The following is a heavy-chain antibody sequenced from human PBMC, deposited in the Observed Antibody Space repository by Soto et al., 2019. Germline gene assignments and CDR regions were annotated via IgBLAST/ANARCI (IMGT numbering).Heavy chain of an antibody. CDR3: ARPKTRNAYRDYAMDV. J-gene: IGHJ6*04. Sequence: EAVLVESGGGLVQPGGSLRLSCVASGFNFDDFAMHWVRQAPGKGLEWVSGIRWNGETAAYGDSVKGRLIISRDNARNSLYLQMNSLRHEDTALYFCARPKTRNAYRDYAMDVWGKGTSVIVSA. CDR2: IRWNGETA. D-gene: IGHD3-16*01. CDR1: GFNFDDFA. V-gene: IGHV3-9*01.